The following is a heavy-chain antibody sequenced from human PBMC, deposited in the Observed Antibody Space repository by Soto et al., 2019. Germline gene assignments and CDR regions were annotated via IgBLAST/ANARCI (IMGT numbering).Heavy chain of an antibody. Sequence: SETLSLTCTVSGGSISSYYGGWFRQPPGKGLEWIGYIYFGGTTSYNPSLKSRVTISLETSNSQFSLRLTSVTAADTAVYYCARDVGYGLIDYWGQGTLVTVSS. CDR3: ARDVGYGLIDY. V-gene: IGHV4-4*08. D-gene: IGHD5-18*01. CDR2: IYFGGTT. CDR1: GGSISSYY. J-gene: IGHJ4*02.